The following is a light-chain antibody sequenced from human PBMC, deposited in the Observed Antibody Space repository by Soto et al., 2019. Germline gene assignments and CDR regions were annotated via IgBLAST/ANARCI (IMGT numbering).Light chain of an antibody. CDR2: EDN. CDR3: QSYDSSNPPEGLDVV. Sequence: NFMLTQPHSVSESPGKTVTISCTRSSGSIASNYVQWYQQRPGSSPTTVIYEDNQRPSGVPDRFSGSIDSSSNSASLTISGLKTEDEADYYCQSYDSSNPPEGLDVVFGGGTKLTVL. CDR1: SGSIASNY. V-gene: IGLV6-57*01. J-gene: IGLJ2*01.